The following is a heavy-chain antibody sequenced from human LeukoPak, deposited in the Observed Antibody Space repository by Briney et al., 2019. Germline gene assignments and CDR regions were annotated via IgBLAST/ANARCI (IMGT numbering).Heavy chain of an antibody. CDR1: GFTFSSYG. Sequence: PGRSLRLSCAASGFTFSSYGMHWVRQAPGKGLEWVAVISYDGSNKYYADSVKGRFTISRDNSKSTLFLEMNSLRAEDTAVYYCAKALTSGWYLDAFNIWGQGTMVTVSS. CDR2: ISYDGSNK. V-gene: IGHV3-30*18. CDR3: AKALTSGWYLDAFNI. D-gene: IGHD6-19*01. J-gene: IGHJ3*02.